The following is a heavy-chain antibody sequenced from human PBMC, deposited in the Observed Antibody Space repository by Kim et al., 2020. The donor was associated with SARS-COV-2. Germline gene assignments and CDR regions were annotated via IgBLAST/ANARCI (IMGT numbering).Heavy chain of an antibody. V-gene: IGHV3-30*04. Sequence: GGSLRLSCAASGFTFSSYAMHWVRQAPGKGLEWVAVISYDGSNKYYADSVKGRFTISRDNSKNTLYLQMNSLRAEDTAVYYCARDQRNYDFWSSGVGYYYYGMDVWGQGTTVTVSS. CDR1: GFTFSSYA. CDR3: ARDQRNYDFWSSGVGYYYYGMDV. D-gene: IGHD3-3*01. J-gene: IGHJ6*02. CDR2: ISYDGSNK.